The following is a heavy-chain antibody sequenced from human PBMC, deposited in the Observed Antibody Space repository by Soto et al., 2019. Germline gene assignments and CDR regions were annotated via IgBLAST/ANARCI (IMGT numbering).Heavy chain of an antibody. CDR3: AKATATGGGAFDI. Sequence: GGSLRLSCETSGFTFGNYGMGWVRQAPGKGLYWVSGIGSSSRRTYYADSARGRFTISRDNSQNTVYLQMNSLTAGDTALYYCAKATATGGGAFDICGQGTMVTVSS. D-gene: IGHD2-8*02. V-gene: IGHV3-23*01. J-gene: IGHJ3*02. CDR1: GFTFGNYG. CDR2: IGSSSRRT.